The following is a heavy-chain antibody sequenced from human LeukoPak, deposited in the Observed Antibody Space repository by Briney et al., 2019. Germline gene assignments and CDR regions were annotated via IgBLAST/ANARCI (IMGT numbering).Heavy chain of an antibody. D-gene: IGHD6-13*01. CDR2: IVVGSGNT. J-gene: IGHJ4*02. CDR3: ATGLEGIAAAGTGFDY. V-gene: IGHV1-58*01. Sequence: GTSVKVSCKASGFTFTSSAVQWVRQARGQRLERIGWIVVGSGNTNYAQKFQERVTISVDTSKNQFSLKLSSVTAADTAVYYCATGLEGIAAAGTGFDYWGQGTLVTVSS. CDR1: GFTFTSSA.